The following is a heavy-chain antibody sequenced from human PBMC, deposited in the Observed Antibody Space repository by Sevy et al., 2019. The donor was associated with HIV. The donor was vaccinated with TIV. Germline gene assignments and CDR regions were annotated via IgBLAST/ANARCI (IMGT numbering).Heavy chain of an antibody. D-gene: IGHD2-21*01. J-gene: IGHJ6*02. Sequence: SETLSLTCTVSGGSISTYYWSWIRQPPGKGLEWIGYVHSSGSNYNPSRKNRVTVSLDTSKNQFSLKLGCVTASDTAVYYCARQAPSYCDDTGCSPGGYYYGMDVWGQGTTVTVSS. CDR3: ARQAPSYCDDTGCSPGGYYYGMDV. CDR2: VHSSGS. V-gene: IGHV4-59*08. CDR1: GGSISTYY.